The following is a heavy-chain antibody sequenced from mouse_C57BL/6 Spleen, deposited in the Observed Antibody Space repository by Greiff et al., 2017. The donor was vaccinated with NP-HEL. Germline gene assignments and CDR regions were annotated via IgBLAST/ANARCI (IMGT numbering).Heavy chain of an antibody. V-gene: IGHV1-69*01. CDR3: ARKDLYDHYAMDY. Sequence: VQLQQPGAELVMPGASLKLSCKASGYTFTSYWMHWVKQRPGQGLEWIGEIDPSDSYTNYNGKFKGKATLTADESSSTAYMQRSSLTSEDSAVYFCARKDLYDHYAMDYWGQGTSVTVSS. D-gene: IGHD1-1*01. CDR2: IDPSDSYT. CDR1: GYTFTSYW. J-gene: IGHJ4*01.